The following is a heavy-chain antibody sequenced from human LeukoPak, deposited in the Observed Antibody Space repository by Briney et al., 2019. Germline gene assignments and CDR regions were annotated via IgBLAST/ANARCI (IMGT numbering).Heavy chain of an antibody. CDR1: GFTFSTFA. V-gene: IGHV3-9*03. CDR2: ISWNSGNL. CDR3: AKAHGSGMPPDF. D-gene: IGHD3-10*01. J-gene: IGHJ4*02. Sequence: GGSLRLSCAASGFTFSTFAMIWVRQPPGKGLEWVSTISWNSGNLGYAGSVRGRFTISRDNAKNSLYLQMNNLRAEDMALYYCAKAHGSGMPPDFWGQGTLVAVSS.